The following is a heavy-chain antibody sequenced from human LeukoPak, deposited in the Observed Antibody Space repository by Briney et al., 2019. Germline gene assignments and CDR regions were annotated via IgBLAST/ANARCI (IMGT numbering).Heavy chain of an antibody. Sequence: PSETLSLTCTVSGDSISSYYWSWIRQPAGKGLEWIGRMYVSGSTNYNPSLKSRVTMSVDTSKNQFFLKLTSVTAADTAVYYCVRGDGSGTYWFDPWGQGTLVTVSS. J-gene: IGHJ5*02. CDR1: GDSISSYY. D-gene: IGHD3-10*01. CDR2: MYVSGST. CDR3: VRGDGSGTYWFDP. V-gene: IGHV4-4*07.